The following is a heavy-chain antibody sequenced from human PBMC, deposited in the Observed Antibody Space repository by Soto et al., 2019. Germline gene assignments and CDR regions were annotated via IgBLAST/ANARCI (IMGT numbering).Heavy chain of an antibody. J-gene: IGHJ6*02. CDR2: IRNQANRYTT. CDR3: ARGGSCSVVDCDSDYYSMYV. V-gene: IGHV3-72*01. Sequence: EVQLVESGGGLVQPGGSLRFSCAASGFTFSDHYMDWVRQARGKGMECVGRIRNQANRYTTEYAASVKGRFTISGDDSNNALYLQMNSRKTEDTAVYYCARGGSCSVVDCDSDYYSMYVWGHGTTVTVAS. CDR1: GFTFSDHY. D-gene: IGHD2-15*01.